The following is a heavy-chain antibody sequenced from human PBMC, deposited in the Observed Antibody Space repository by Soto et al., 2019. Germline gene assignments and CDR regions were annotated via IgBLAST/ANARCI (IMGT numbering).Heavy chain of an antibody. Sequence: GWSLRLSCAASGFIFCDYYMSWIRQAPGKGLEWISYISSSDNIIYYADSVKGRFTISRDNAKNSLYLQMNSLRAEDTAVYYCARDRGYYDSSGYFDYWGQGPLVTVSS. D-gene: IGHD3-22*01. CDR2: ISSSDNII. J-gene: IGHJ4*02. CDR1: GFIFCDYY. V-gene: IGHV3-11*01. CDR3: ARDRGYYDSSGYFDY.